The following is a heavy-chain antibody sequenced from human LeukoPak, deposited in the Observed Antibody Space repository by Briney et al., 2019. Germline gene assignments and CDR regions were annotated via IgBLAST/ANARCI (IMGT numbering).Heavy chain of an antibody. CDR1: GFTFSSYS. J-gene: IGHJ4*02. Sequence: GGSLRLSCAASGFTFSSYSMNWVRQAPGKGLEWVSAISGSGDSTYYGDSVKGRFTISRDNSKNTLYLQMNSLRAEDTAVYYCAKTRPLDSSSWSHGDYWGQGTLVTVSS. V-gene: IGHV3-23*01. CDR2: ISGSGDST. CDR3: AKTRPLDSSSWSHGDY. D-gene: IGHD6-13*01.